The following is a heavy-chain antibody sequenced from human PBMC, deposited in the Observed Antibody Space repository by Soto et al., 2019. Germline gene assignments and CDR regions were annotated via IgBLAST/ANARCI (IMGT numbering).Heavy chain of an antibody. CDR2: LKPDNGGT. Sequence: QVQLVQSGAEVKPPGASVKVSCKASGYTFTGHDMHWVRQVSGRRLEFLGWLKPDNGGTYYAPKFQGRVTFTRDTSNTTAYIEMSGLHSDDTAVYFCARDLCPLGSGSSCPTFGLDLCGQGTTVAVSS. CDR3: ARDLCPLGSGSSCPTFGLDL. V-gene: IGHV1-2*02. J-gene: IGHJ6*02. CDR1: GYTFTGHD. D-gene: IGHD3-10*01.